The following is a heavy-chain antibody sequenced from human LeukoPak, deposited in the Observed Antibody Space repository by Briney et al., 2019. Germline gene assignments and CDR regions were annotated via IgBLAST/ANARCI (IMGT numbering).Heavy chain of an antibody. D-gene: IGHD2-15*01. J-gene: IGHJ5*02. CDR3: ARVAGGGGWFDP. CDR2: IYYSGST. Sequence: SEALSLTCTVSGGSISSGGYYWRWIRQPPGKGLEWIGYIYYSGSTYYNPSLKSRLTISVDTSKNQFSLKLSSVTAADTAVYYCARVAGGGGWFDPWGQGTLVTVSS. V-gene: IGHV4-31*03. CDR1: GGSISSGGYY.